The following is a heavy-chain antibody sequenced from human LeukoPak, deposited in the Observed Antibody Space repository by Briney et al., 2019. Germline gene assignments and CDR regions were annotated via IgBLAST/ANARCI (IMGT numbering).Heavy chain of an antibody. Sequence: GGSLRLSCAASGFTFSSYSMNWVRQAPGKGLEWVAVISYDGSNNYYADSVKGRFIISRDNSKNTLYLQMNSLRPEDTAVYYCVRGSYYDFWSGYSGDYWGQGTLVTVSS. CDR2: ISYDGSNN. D-gene: IGHD3-3*01. CDR1: GFTFSSYS. CDR3: VRGSYYDFWSGYSGDY. V-gene: IGHV3-30*03. J-gene: IGHJ4*02.